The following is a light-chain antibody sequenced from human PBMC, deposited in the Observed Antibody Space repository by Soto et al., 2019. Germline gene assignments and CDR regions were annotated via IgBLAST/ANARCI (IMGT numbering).Light chain of an antibody. CDR2: DTT. CDR3: LLSYNGPYV. V-gene: IGLV7-46*01. Sequence: QAVVTQEPSRTVSPGGTVTLTCGSSTGAVTNGHYPYWFQQTPGQAPRTLIYDTTNRHSWTPARFSGSLLGGKAALILSGAQPEDEAEYYCLLSYNGPYVFGTGTKVTVL. CDR1: TGAVTNGHY. J-gene: IGLJ1*01.